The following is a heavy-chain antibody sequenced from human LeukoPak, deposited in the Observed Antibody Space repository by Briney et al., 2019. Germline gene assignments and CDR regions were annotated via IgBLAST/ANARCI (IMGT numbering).Heavy chain of an antibody. CDR2: ISSSSSTI. CDR3: ARVDSVRFLPTGAFDI. Sequence: GGSLRLSCAASGFTFSSYSMNWVRQAPGKGLEWVSYISSSSSTIYYADSVKGRFTISRDNAKNSLYLQMNSLRAEDTAVYYCARVDSVRFLPTGAFDIWGQGTMVTVSS. D-gene: IGHD2-21*01. V-gene: IGHV3-48*01. J-gene: IGHJ3*02. CDR1: GFTFSSYS.